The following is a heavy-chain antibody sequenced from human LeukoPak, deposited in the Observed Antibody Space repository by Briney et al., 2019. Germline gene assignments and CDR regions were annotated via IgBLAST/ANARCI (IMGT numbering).Heavy chain of an antibody. V-gene: IGHV4-4*07. D-gene: IGHD3-22*01. J-gene: IGHJ6*03. Sequence: SETLSLTCTVSGVSISSYYWSWIRQPAGKGLEWIGRIHTSGSTSYNPSLKSRVTMSVDTSKNQFSLKLSSVTAADTAVYYCARDGDDTSGYYYYYYYMDVWGKGTTVTVSS. CDR3: ARDGDDTSGYYYYYYYMDV. CDR2: IHTSGST. CDR1: GVSISSYY.